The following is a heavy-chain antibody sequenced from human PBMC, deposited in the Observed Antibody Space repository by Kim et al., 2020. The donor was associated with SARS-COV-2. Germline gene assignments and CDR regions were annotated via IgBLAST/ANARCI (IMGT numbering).Heavy chain of an antibody. J-gene: IGHJ6*02. CDR3: AGESLYYDILTGYRVYYYGMDV. CDR1: GGTFSSYA. Sequence: SVKVSCKASGGTFSSYAISWVRQAPGQGLEWMGRIIPILGIANYAQKFQGRVTITADKSTSTAYMELSSLRSEDTAVYYCAGESLYYDILTGYRVYYYGMDVWGQGTTVTVSS. V-gene: IGHV1-69*04. CDR2: IIPILGIA. D-gene: IGHD3-9*01.